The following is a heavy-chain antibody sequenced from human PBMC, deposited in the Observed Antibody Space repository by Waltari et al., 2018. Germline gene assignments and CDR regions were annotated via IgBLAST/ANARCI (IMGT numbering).Heavy chain of an antibody. Sequence: QVQLVQSGSEVKKPGASVMVSCKISGYTFTVYYLHWVRQAPGEGLEWVGCINPNTGVTHVKQKFQGRVTRTRDTSISTSDMEMNSLTSDDTAVYYCARGGGSYHVDYWGQGTLVTVSS. V-gene: IGHV1-2*02. D-gene: IGHD1-26*01. CDR1: GYTFTVYY. CDR2: INPNTGVT. J-gene: IGHJ4*02. CDR3: ARGGGSYHVDY.